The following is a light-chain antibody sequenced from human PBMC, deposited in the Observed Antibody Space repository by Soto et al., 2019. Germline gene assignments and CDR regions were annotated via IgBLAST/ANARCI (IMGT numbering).Light chain of an antibody. Sequence: QSVLTQPPSVSAAPGQKVTISCSGSSSNIGNNYVSWYQQLPGTAPKLLIYDNDVRPSGIPDRFSGSKSGTSASLAVTGLQAEDEADYYCQSYATGLSVLYVFGTGTKLTVL. CDR1: SSNIGNNY. CDR2: DND. V-gene: IGLV1-51*01. CDR3: QSYATGLSVLYV. J-gene: IGLJ1*01.